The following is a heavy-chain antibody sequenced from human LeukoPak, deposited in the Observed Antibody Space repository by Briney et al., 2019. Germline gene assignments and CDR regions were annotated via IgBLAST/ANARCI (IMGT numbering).Heavy chain of an antibody. CDR1: GLIFETYG. CDR3: VKGRRGSSYGHYFDS. V-gene: IGHV3-30*18. D-gene: IGHD5-18*01. CDR2: ISKNGSNT. Sequence: PGGSLRLSCEVSGLIFETYGMHWVRQAPGKGLEWVGVISKNGSNTYYGDSVKGRFTISRDNTNNTLSLQMNGLTTEDTGVSFCVKGRRGSSYGHYFDSWGQGTLVTVSS. J-gene: IGHJ4*02.